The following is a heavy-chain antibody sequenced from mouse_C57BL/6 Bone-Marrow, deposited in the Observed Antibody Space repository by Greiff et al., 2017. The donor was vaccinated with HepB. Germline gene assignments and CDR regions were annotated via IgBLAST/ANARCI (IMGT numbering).Heavy chain of an antibody. V-gene: IGHV7-3*01. Sequence: EVHLVESGGGLVQPGGSLSLSCAASGFTFTDYYMSWVRQPPGKALEWLGFIRNKANGYTTEYSASVKGRFTISRDTSQSILYLQMNALSAEDSATYYCAGPYGSSPGAMDYWGQGTSVTVSS. J-gene: IGHJ4*01. CDR3: AGPYGSSPGAMDY. CDR1: GFTFTDYY. CDR2: IRNKANGYTT. D-gene: IGHD1-3*01.